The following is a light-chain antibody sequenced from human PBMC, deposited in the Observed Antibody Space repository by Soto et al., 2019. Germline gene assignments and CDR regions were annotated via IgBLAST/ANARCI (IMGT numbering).Light chain of an antibody. J-gene: IGKJ2*01. Sequence: EIVMTQSPATLSVSPGERATLSCRASQSVSSNLAWYQQKRGQAPRLLIYGASTRATGVPARFSGSGSGTEFTLTITSLQSEDFAVYYCQQYIDWPPRTFGQGTNLEI. CDR2: GAS. CDR1: QSVSSN. V-gene: IGKV3-15*01. CDR3: QQYIDWPPRT.